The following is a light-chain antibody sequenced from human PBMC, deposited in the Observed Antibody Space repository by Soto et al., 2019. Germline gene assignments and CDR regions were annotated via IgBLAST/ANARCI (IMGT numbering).Light chain of an antibody. V-gene: IGLV2-14*01. CDR2: EVS. CDR1: SSDVGTYNY. CDR3: TSYTSGTYV. Sequence: QSALTQPASVSGSPGQSITISCTGTSSDVGTYNYVSWYQQHPGKASKLMIFEVSNRPSGVSNRFSGSKSGNTASLTISGLQAEDEADYYCTSYTSGTYVFGTGTKVTVL. J-gene: IGLJ1*01.